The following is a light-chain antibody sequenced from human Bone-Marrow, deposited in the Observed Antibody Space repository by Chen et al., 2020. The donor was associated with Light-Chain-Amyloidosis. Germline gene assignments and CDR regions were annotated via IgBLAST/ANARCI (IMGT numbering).Light chain of an antibody. CDR1: RSNLGAGYD. CDR3: QSYDTALLSLL. V-gene: IGLV1-40*01. Sequence: QSVLTQPPSMSEAPGQRVTISCTGSRSNLGAGYDVHWYQQLPGTSPKLLIYDSDIRPSGVPHRFSASTSGTSASLSLTGLQVADEADYYCQSYDTALLSLLFGGRTKLTV. J-gene: IGLJ2*01. CDR2: DSD.